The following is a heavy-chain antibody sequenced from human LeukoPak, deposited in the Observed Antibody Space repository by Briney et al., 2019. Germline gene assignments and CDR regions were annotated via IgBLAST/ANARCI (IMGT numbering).Heavy chain of an antibody. CDR3: ARQYSSGWYEWPNDAFDI. CDR2: IYYSGST. D-gene: IGHD6-19*01. CDR1: GGSISSSSYY. J-gene: IGHJ3*02. V-gene: IGHV4-39*01. Sequence: SETLSLTCTVSGGSISSSSYYWGWIRQPPGKGLEWIGSIYYSGSTYYNPSLKSRVTISVDTSKNQFSLKLSSVTAADTAVYYCARQYSSGWYEWPNDAFDIWGQGTMVTVSS.